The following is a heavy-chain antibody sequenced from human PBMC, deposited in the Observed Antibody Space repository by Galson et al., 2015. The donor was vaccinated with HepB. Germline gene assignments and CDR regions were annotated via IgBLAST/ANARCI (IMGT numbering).Heavy chain of an antibody. J-gene: IGHJ4*02. CDR2: NSASGAYI. Sequence: SLRLSCAASGFSLKNYNMCWVRQTPGKGPEWVASNSASGAYIYYEDSVKGRFTISRDNDRNSVDLQMKNLRAEDTAMYYCVRDGTGGWFLDYWGQGILVTVSS. V-gene: IGHV3-21*06. D-gene: IGHD6-19*01. CDR1: GFSLKNYN. CDR3: VRDGTGGWFLDY.